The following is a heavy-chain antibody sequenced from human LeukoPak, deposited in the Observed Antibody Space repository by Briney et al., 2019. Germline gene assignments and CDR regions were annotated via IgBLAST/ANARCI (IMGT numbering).Heavy chain of an antibody. CDR1: GFTFSSYS. Sequence: GGSLRLSCAASGFTFSSYSMNWVRQAPGKGLEWVSSISSSSNYIYYADSVKGRFTISRDNAKNSLYLQMNSLRAEDTAVYYCARDQGIAAPNHPYYGMDVWGQGTTVTVSS. CDR2: ISSSSNYI. J-gene: IGHJ6*02. D-gene: IGHD6-13*01. V-gene: IGHV3-21*01. CDR3: ARDQGIAAPNHPYYGMDV.